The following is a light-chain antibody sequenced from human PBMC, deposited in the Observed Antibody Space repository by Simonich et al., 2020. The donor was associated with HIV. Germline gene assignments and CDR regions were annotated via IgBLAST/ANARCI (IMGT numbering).Light chain of an antibody. J-gene: IGKJ4*01. V-gene: IGKV3-11*01. CDR1: QMVSSY. Sequence: EIVLTQSPATLSLSPGEIATLSCRASQMVSSYLAWYHTKPGQAPRLLIYDASNRATGIPARFTGSGSGTDFTLTISSLEPEDFVVYFCQQRSNWPLTFGGGTKVEIK. CDR3: QQRSNWPLT. CDR2: DAS.